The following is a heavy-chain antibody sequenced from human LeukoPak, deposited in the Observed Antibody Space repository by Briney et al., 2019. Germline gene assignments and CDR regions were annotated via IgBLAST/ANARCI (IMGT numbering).Heavy chain of an antibody. CDR2: IYYSGST. V-gene: IGHV4-59*01. D-gene: IGHD1-1*01. CDR1: GGSISSYY. Sequence: PSETLSLTCTVSGGSISSYYWSWIRQPPGKGLEWIGYIYYSGSTNYNPSLKSRVTISVDTSKNQFSLKLSSVTAADTAVYYRARDGYPGGMDVWGQGTTVTVSS. CDR3: ARDGYPGGMDV. J-gene: IGHJ6*02.